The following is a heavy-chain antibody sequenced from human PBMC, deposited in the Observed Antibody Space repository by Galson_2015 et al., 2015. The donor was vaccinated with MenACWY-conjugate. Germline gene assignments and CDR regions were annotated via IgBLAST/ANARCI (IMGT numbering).Heavy chain of an antibody. D-gene: IGHD3-22*01. Sequence: SETLSLTCTVSGGSISSDSYYWGRVRQPPGKGLEWVGTLFYSGSTYYNPSLKSRVTISVDTSKSQFSLKLSSVTAADTAVYYCARGKNYDSSGYYYYYYMDVWGKGTTVTVSS. V-gene: IGHV4-39*01. CDR1: GGSISSDSYY. CDR2: LFYSGST. CDR3: ARGKNYDSSGYYYYYYMDV. J-gene: IGHJ6*03.